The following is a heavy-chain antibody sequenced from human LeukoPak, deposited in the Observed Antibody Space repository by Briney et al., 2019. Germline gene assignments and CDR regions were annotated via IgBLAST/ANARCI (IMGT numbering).Heavy chain of an antibody. V-gene: IGHV3-23*01. CDR1: GFTFSSYA. D-gene: IGHD2-2*02. Sequence: GGSLRLSCAASGFTFSSYATSWVRQAPGKGLEWVSAISGSGGSTYYADSVKGRFTISRDNSKNTLYLQMNSLRAEDTAVYYCAQGPLPYKPLDYWGQGTLVTVSS. CDR3: AQGPLPYKPLDY. CDR2: ISGSGGST. J-gene: IGHJ4*02.